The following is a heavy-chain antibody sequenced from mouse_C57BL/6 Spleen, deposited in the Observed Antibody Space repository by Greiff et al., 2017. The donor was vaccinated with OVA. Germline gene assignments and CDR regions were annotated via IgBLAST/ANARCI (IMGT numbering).Heavy chain of an antibody. CDR3: ARGVSTGAMDY. CDR1: GYTFTDYY. V-gene: IGHV1-76*01. J-gene: IGHJ4*01. Sequence: QVHVKQSGAELVRPGASVKLSCKASGYTFTDYYINWVKQRPGQGLEWIARIYPGSGNTYYNEKFKGKATLTAEKSSSTAYMQLSSLTSEDSAVYFCARGVSTGAMDYWGQGTSVTVSS. CDR2: IYPGSGNT. D-gene: IGHD6-2*01.